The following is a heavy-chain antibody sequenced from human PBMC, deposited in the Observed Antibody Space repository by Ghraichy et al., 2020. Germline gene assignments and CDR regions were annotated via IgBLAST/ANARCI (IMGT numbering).Heavy chain of an antibody. D-gene: IGHD3-10*01. J-gene: IGHJ4*02. CDR3: AREESIWFGERQKSHYFDY. Sequence: SVKVSCKASGGTFSSYTISWVRQAPGQGLEWMGRIIPILGIANYAQKFQGRVTITADKSTSTAYMELSSLRSEDTAVYYCAREESIWFGERQKSHYFDYWGQGTLVTVSS. CDR1: GGTFSSYT. CDR2: IIPILGIA. V-gene: IGHV1-69*04.